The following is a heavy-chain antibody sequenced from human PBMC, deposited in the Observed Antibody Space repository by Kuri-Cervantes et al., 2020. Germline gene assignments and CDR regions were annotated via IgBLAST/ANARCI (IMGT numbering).Heavy chain of an antibody. CDR3: ARVVVGTAADQLDY. CDR2: INNDGSST. J-gene: IGHJ4*02. Sequence: GESLKISCAASGFTVSSNYMSWVRQAPGKGLVWVSRINNDGSSTSYADSVKGRFTISRDNAKNTLYLQMNSLRAEDTAVYYCARVVVGTAADQLDYWGQGTLVTVSS. V-gene: IGHV3-74*01. CDR1: GFTVSSNY. D-gene: IGHD2-21*01.